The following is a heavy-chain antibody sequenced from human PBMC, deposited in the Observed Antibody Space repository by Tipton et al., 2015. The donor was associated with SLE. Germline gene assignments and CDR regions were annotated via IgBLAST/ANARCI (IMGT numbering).Heavy chain of an antibody. Sequence: SLRLSCAASGFTFSSYAMSWVRQAPGKGLEWVSAITDDGGSTFYADSVGGRFTISRDNSKNTLYLQMNSLRAEDTAVYFCAKGSAAARPYYFDYWGQGTLVTVSS. CDR3: AKGSAAARPYYFDY. CDR2: ITDDGGST. J-gene: IGHJ4*02. D-gene: IGHD6-13*01. V-gene: IGHV3-23*01. CDR1: GFTFSSYA.